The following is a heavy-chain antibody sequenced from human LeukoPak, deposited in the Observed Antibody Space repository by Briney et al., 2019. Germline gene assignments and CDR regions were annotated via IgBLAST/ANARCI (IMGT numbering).Heavy chain of an antibody. V-gene: IGHV1-18*01. CDR1: GYTFTSYG. CDR3: ARAGLELASPDY. D-gene: IGHD1-7*01. Sequence: ASVKVSCKASGYTFTSYGISWVRQAPGQGLEWMGWISAYNGNTNYAQKLQGRVTITADKSTSTAYMGLSSLRSEDTAVYYCARAGLELASPDYWGQGTLVTVSS. J-gene: IGHJ4*02. CDR2: ISAYNGNT.